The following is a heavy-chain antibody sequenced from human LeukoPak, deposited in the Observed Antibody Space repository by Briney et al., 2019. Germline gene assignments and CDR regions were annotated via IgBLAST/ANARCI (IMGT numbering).Heavy chain of an antibody. CDR3: AYSDHFDN. D-gene: IGHD4-17*01. CDR1: GGSLSGYY. V-gene: IGHV4-34*01. J-gene: IGHJ4*02. CDR2: INHSGNT. Sequence: PSETLSLTCAVYGGSLSGYYWSWIRQPPGKGLEWIGEINHSGNTNYNPSLKSRVTMSVDTSKNHFYLKLSSVTAADTAVYYCAYSDHFDNWGQGTLVTVSS.